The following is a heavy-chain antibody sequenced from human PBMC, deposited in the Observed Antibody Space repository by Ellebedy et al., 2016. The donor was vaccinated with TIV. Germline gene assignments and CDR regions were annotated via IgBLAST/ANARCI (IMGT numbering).Heavy chain of an antibody. V-gene: IGHV3-66*02. CDR2: IYSGGDT. D-gene: IGHD2-21*02. Sequence: GESLKISCAASGFTFSRYCMSWVRQAPGKGLEWVSVIYSGGDTYYADSVKGRFTISRDNSKNTLYLQMNSLRAEDTAVYYCARSRAVVVTAIRGLDYWGQGTLVTVSS. CDR1: GFTFSRYC. CDR3: ARSRAVVVTAIRGLDY. J-gene: IGHJ4*02.